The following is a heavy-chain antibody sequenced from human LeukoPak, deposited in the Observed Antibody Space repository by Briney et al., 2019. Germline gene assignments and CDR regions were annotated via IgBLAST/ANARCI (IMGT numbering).Heavy chain of an antibody. J-gene: IGHJ4*02. V-gene: IGHV1-18*01. CDR3: ARDRPTYYYGSGSYSSLGY. D-gene: IGHD3-10*01. Sequence: ASVKVSCKASGYTFTSYGISWVRQAPGQGLEWMGWISAYNGNTNYAQKLQGRVTMTTDTSTSTAYMELRSLRSDDTAVYYCARDRPTYYYGSGSYSSLGYWGQGTLVTVSS. CDR1: GYTFTSYG. CDR2: ISAYNGNT.